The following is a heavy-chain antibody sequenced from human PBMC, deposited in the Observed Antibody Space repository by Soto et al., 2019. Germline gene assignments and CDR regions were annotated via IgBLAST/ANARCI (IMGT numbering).Heavy chain of an antibody. J-gene: IGHJ6*02. CDR3: ASGPTYCGGDCYRNLYYYGMDV. CDR1: GGTFSSYA. Sequence: QVQLVQSGAEVKKPGSSVKVSCKASGGTFSSYAISWVRQAPGQGLEWMGGIIPIFGTANYAQKFQGRVTITGDESTSTAYMELSSRRSEDTAVYYCASGPTYCGGDCYRNLYYYGMDVWGQGTTVTVSS. D-gene: IGHD2-21*02. CDR2: IIPIFGTA. V-gene: IGHV1-69*01.